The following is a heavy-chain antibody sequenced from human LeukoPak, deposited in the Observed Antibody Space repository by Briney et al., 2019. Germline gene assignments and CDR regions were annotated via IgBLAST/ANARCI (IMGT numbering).Heavy chain of an antibody. V-gene: IGHV3-30*03. D-gene: IGHD1-26*01. CDR2: ISYDGSNK. Sequence: GGSLRLSCAASGFTFSSYGMHWVRQAPGKGLEWVAVISYDGSNKYYADSVKGRFTISRDNSKNTLYLQMNSLRAEDTAMYYCASAGELLGGGAFDIWGQGTMVTVSS. CDR1: GFTFSSYG. J-gene: IGHJ3*02. CDR3: ASAGELLGGGAFDI.